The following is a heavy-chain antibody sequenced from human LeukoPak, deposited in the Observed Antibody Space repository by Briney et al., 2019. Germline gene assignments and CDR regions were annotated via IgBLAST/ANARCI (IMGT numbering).Heavy chain of an antibody. CDR1: GFTFSSYS. V-gene: IGHV3-21*04. D-gene: IGHD6-19*01. CDR3: AKSYSSDENSNYYMDV. Sequence: GGSLRLSCAASGFTFSSYSMNWVRQAPGKGLEWVSSISSSSSYIYYADSVKGRFTISRDNSKSTLYLEMNSLRAEDTAVYYCAKSYSSDENSNYYMDVWGKGTTVTVSS. J-gene: IGHJ6*03. CDR2: ISSSSSYI.